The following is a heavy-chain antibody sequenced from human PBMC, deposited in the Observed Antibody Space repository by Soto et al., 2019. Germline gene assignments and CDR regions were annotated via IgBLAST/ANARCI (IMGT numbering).Heavy chain of an antibody. CDR1: GYTFTGYY. D-gene: IGHD6-13*01. Sequence: ASVKVSCKASGYTFTGYYMHWVRQAPGQGLEWMGWINPNSGGTNYAQKFQGWVTTTRDTSISTAYMVLSRLRSDDTAVYYCATGSAAGPGHYYYYGMDVWGQGPTVTVSS. CDR3: ATGSAAGPGHYYYYGMDV. CDR2: INPNSGGT. V-gene: IGHV1-2*04. J-gene: IGHJ6*02.